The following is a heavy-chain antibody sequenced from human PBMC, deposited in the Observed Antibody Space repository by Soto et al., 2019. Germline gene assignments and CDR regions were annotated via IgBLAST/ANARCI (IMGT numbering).Heavy chain of an antibody. CDR1: GFTFSSYA. CDR3: ARDQLYYNDISGRPLNAFDV. Sequence: GGSLRLSCVASGFTFSSYAMSWVRQAPGKGLEWVSVFSVSGGNTYYADSVKGRFTISRDNSKNTLYLQMNSLRAEDTAVYYCARDQLYYNDISGRPLNAFDVWGQGTMVTVSS. J-gene: IGHJ3*01. D-gene: IGHD3-22*01. CDR2: FSVSGGNT. V-gene: IGHV3-23*01.